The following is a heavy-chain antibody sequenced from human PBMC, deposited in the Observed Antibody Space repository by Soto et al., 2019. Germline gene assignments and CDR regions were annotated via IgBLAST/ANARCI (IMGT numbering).Heavy chain of an antibody. CDR2: IIPLFGTT. J-gene: IGHJ6*02. D-gene: IGHD2-8*01. V-gene: IGHV1-69*05. CDR1: GDTFKNCV. Sequence: SAKVSCKTSGDTFKNCVINWVRQAPGQGLEWMGGIIPLFGTTDFAQRFQGRLTITTDESTTTAYMELSRLRSEDTATYYCARASSDCTSLRCTPPYFYYAMDVWAQGSTVTVSS. CDR3: ARASSDCTSLRCTPPYFYYAMDV.